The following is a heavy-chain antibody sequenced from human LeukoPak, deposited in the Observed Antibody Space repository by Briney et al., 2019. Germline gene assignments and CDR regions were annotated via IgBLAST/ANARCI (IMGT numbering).Heavy chain of an antibody. CDR3: ARGHGAYDFRLY. CDR1: GFTFSDYN. D-gene: IGHD5-12*01. Sequence: GGSLRLSCAASGFTFSDYNMMWVRQAPGKGPECISFISSRDTTINYADSVKGRCTISRNNAENSLYLQLNSLRVDDTAVYYCARGHGAYDFRLYRGRGTLVTVSS. CDR2: ISSRDTTI. J-gene: IGHJ4*02. V-gene: IGHV3-48*01.